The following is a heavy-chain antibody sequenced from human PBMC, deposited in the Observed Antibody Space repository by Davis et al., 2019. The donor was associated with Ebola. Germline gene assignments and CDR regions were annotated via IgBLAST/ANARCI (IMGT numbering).Heavy chain of an antibody. J-gene: IGHJ6*02. CDR3: ARQDYDFWSGDYYYYGMDV. CDR2: IKQDGSEK. CDR1: GFTFSSYW. D-gene: IGHD3-3*01. V-gene: IGHV3-7*01. Sequence: GESLKISCAASGFTFSSYWMSWVRQAPGKGLEWVANIKQDGSEKYYVDSVKCRFTISRDNSKNTLYLQMNSLRAEDTAVYYCARQDYDFWSGDYYYYGMDVWGQGTTVTVSS.